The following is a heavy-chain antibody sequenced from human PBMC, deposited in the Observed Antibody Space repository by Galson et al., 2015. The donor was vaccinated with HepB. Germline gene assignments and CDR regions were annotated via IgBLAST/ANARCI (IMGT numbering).Heavy chain of an antibody. J-gene: IGHJ4*02. CDR3: ARTGSSWYLSRVYFDC. Sequence: SLRLSCAASGFTFSSYPIHWVRQAPGKGLEWVAVISYDGSNKYYADSVKGRFTISRDNSKNTLYLQMSSLRPDDTAVYYCARTGSSWYLSRVYFDCWGQGTLSPSPQ. CDR1: GFTFSSYP. D-gene: IGHD6-13*01. CDR2: ISYDGSNK. V-gene: IGHV3-30-3*01.